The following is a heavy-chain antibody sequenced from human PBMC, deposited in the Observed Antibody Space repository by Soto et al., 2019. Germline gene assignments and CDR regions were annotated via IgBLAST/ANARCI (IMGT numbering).Heavy chain of an antibody. J-gene: IGHJ4*02. CDR2: IIPIFGTA. D-gene: IGHD3-9*01. CDR3: ARETNWLYYFDY. CDR1: GGTFSSYA. Sequence: SVKVACKASGGTFSSYASSWVRQDPGQGLEWMGGIIPIFGTANYAQKFQGRVTITADESTSTAYMELSSLRSEDTAVYYCARETNWLYYFDYWGQGTLVTVSS. V-gene: IGHV1-69*13.